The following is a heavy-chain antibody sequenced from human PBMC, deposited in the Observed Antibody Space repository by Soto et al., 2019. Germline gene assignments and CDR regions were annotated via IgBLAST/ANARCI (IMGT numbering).Heavy chain of an antibody. V-gene: IGHV1-18*01. CDR2: ISAYNGNT. D-gene: IGHD4-4*01. J-gene: IGHJ6*02. Sequence: ASVKVSCKASGYTFTSYGISWVRQAPGQGLEWMGWISAYNGNTNYAQKLQGRVTMTTDTSTSTAYMELRSLRSDDTAVYYCARNTDYSEDYYCYGMDVWGQGTTVTVSS. CDR3: ARNTDYSEDYYCYGMDV. CDR1: GYTFTSYG.